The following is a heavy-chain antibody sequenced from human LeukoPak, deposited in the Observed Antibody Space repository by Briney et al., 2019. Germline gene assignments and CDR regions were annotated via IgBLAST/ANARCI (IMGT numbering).Heavy chain of an antibody. CDR3: ARCLYDYGCLGYYDS. CDR2: TYYKSQWYY. J-gene: IGHJ4*02. V-gene: IGHV6-1*01. D-gene: IGHD3-10*01. CDR1: GDSVSTNSAA. Sequence: SQTLSLTCVISGDSVSTNSAAWTWLRQSPSRGLEWLGRTYYKSQWYYDYPESLKSRITINPDTSKNQFSLQLKSVTPEDTAVYFCARCLYDYGCLGYYDSWGQGTLVTVSS.